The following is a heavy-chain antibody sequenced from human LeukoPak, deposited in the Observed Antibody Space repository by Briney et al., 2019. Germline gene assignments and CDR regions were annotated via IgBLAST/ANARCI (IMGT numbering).Heavy chain of an antibody. J-gene: IGHJ4*02. V-gene: IGHV3-30*18. CDR1: GFTFSSYG. D-gene: IGHD5-18*01. CDR2: ISYDGSNK. Sequence: GGSLRLSCAASGFTFSSYGMHWVRQAPGKGLEWVAVISYDGSNKYYADSVKGRFTISRDNSKNTLYLQMNSLRAEDTAVYYCAKEDSYGKPRHYYFDYWGQGTLVTVSS. CDR3: AKEDSYGKPRHYYFDY.